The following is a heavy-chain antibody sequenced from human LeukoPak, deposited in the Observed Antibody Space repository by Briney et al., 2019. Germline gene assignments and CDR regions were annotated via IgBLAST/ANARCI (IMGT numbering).Heavy chain of an antibody. Sequence: WETLSLTCTVSSASISGYYWGWIRQSPGKGLEGIGYIQNTGGNNYNPSLKSRVSTSKDTSKNQFSPQVRSVTAADPAVYYCVKHGSGWSFDYWGQGTLVTVSS. CDR2: IQNTGGN. D-gene: IGHD6-19*01. CDR3: VKHGSGWSFDY. V-gene: IGHV4-59*01. J-gene: IGHJ4*02. CDR1: SASISGYY.